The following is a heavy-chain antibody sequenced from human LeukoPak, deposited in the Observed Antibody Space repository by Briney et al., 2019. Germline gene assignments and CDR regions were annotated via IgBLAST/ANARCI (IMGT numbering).Heavy chain of an antibody. CDR2: ISGYNGNT. J-gene: IGHJ5*02. D-gene: IGHD3-10*01. CDR3: ARDGSGSYYNVAWFDP. V-gene: IGHV1-18*01. CDR1: GYTFINYG. Sequence: ASVKVSCKASGYTFINYGISWVRQAPGQGLEWMRWISGYNGNTKYEEKLQGRVTMTTDTSTSTVYMELRSLRSDDTAVYYCARDGSGSYYNVAWFDPWGQGTLVAVSS.